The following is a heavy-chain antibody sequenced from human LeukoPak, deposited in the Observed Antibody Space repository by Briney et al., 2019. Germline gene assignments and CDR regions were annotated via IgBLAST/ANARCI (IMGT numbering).Heavy chain of an antibody. D-gene: IGHD3-9*01. CDR3: ARGPTKYDILTDQSGMDV. J-gene: IGHJ6*04. Sequence: PGGSLRLSCAASGFLFSDYYMAWIRQAPGKGLEWISYVSSSGNTIKYADSVRGRFTASRDNVKNSLYLQLSSLRADDLAFYYCARGPTKYDILTDQSGMDVWGKGTTVTVSS. V-gene: IGHV3-11*01. CDR2: VSSSGNTI. CDR1: GFLFSDYY.